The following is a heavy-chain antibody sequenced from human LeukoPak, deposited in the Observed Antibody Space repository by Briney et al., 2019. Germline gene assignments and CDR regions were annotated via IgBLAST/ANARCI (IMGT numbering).Heavy chain of an antibody. J-gene: IGHJ6*03. CDR3: ATCGGDSVGSPLYMDV. D-gene: IGHD2-21*02. CDR2: VDPEDGET. V-gene: IGHV1-69-2*01. Sequence: ASVKVSCKVSGYTFTDYYMHWVQQAPGKGLEWMGLVDPEDGETIYAEKFQGRVTITADTSTDTAYMELSSLRSEDTAVYYCATCGGDSVGSPLYMDVWGKGTTVTVSS. CDR1: GYTFTDYY.